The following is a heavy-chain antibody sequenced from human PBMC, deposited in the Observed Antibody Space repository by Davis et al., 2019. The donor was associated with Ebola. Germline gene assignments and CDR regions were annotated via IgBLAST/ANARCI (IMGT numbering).Heavy chain of an antibody. CDR3: AARGHDDGDPPLDS. D-gene: IGHD4-17*01. V-gene: IGHV3-11*01. Sequence: PGGSLRLSCAASGFTFSDYYMSWIRQAPGKGLEWVSYISSSGSTIYYADSVKGRFTISRDNAKNSLYLQMNSLRAEDTAVYYCAARGHDDGDPPLDSWGQGTLVTVSS. CDR2: ISSSGSTI. J-gene: IGHJ5*01. CDR1: GFTFSDYY.